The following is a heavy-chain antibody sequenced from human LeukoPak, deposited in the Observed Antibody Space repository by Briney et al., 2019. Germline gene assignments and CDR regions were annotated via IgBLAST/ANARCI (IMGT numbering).Heavy chain of an antibody. CDR2: INPNSGGT. Sequence: ASVNVSCKASAYTFTGYFLHWVRQAPGQGLEWMGWINPNSGGTNYAQKFQGRVTMTRGTSISTAYMELSSLRSDDTAVYYCARVDTSTWDSFDSWGQGTLITVSS. J-gene: IGHJ4*02. CDR1: AYTFTGYF. CDR3: ARVDTSTWDSFDS. D-gene: IGHD6-13*01. V-gene: IGHV1-2*02.